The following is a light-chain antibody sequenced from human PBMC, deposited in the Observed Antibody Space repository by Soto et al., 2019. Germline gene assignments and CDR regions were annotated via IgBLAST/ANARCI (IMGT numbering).Light chain of an antibody. J-gene: IGKJ4*01. CDR3: QHRTKWPLT. CDR1: QSVSSN. CDR2: DAF. Sequence: EIVLTQSPATLSLSPGERATLACRASQSVSSNLAWDQQKPGQVPRLLISDAFNRATGVPARFSGSGSGTDFTLTIDNVEPEDSAVYFCQHRTKWPLTFGGGTKV. V-gene: IGKV3-11*01.